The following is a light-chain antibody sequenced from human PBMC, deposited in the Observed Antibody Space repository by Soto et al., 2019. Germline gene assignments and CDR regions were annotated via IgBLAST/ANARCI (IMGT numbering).Light chain of an antibody. CDR1: QSISTN. V-gene: IGKV3-15*01. CDR2: DAS. Sequence: EIRMTQSTATLCACPWERATLSCRASQSISTNLAWYQQKPGQAPRLLIYDASTRATGVPARFSGSGSGTEFTLAISSLQSEDFAVYYCHQYTNCPVPSGQGTRLAI. J-gene: IGKJ5*01. CDR3: HQYTNCPVP.